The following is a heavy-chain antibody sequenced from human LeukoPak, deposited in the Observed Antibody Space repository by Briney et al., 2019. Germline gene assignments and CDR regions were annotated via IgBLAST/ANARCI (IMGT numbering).Heavy chain of an antibody. V-gene: IGHV5-51*01. J-gene: IGHJ3*02. Sequence: ESLKISCKGSGYSFSMYWTGWVRQVPGKGLEWMGIIYPGDSQTAYSPSFQGQVTISADKSINTAYLQWRSLEASDTAMYYCGRIRGYDFWSRGAFDIWGQGTMVTVSS. D-gene: IGHD3-3*01. CDR3: GRIRGYDFWSRGAFDI. CDR1: GYSFSMYW. CDR2: IYPGDSQT.